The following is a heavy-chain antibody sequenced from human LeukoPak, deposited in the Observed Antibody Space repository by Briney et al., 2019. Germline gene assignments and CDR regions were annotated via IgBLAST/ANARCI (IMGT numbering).Heavy chain of an antibody. CDR1: GYTFIGYA. D-gene: IGHD5-12*01. J-gene: IGHJ5*02. V-gene: IGHV1-18*01. Sequence: ASVKVSCKASGYTFIGYAIGWVRQAPGQGLEWMGWVSAYNGGTNYEQKFQGRVTMTTDTPASTGYMELRSLTSDDTAVYYCARGVPDGGYSGYDYWFDPWGQGTLVTVSS. CDR3: ARGVPDGGYSGYDYWFDP. CDR2: VSAYNGGT.